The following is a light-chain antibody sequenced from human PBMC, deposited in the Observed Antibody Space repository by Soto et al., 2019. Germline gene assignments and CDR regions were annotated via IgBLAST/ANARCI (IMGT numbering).Light chain of an antibody. CDR1: QTVNSSY. CDR2: GAS. Sequence: EIVLTQSPGTLSLSPGERATLSCRASQTVNSSYLAWYQQKPGQAPRLIIYGASSRATGIPDRFSGSGSGTDFTLTISRLEPEDFAVYYCQHYGISPFTFGPGTKVEFK. J-gene: IGKJ3*01. CDR3: QHYGISPFT. V-gene: IGKV3-20*01.